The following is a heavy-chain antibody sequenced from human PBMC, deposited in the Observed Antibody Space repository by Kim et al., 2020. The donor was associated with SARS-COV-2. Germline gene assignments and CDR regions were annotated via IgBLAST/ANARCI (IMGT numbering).Heavy chain of an antibody. Sequence: GGSLRLSCAASGFTFNNYAMRWVRQAPGKGLEWVAVISYDESIKYYADSVKGRFSISRDNAKDTLYLQMNRLRSEDTAVYYCAKDGRYQLLSGDNWFDP. CDR1: GFTFNNYA. V-gene: IGHV3-30*18. J-gene: IGHJ5*02. D-gene: IGHD2-2*01. CDR2: ISYDESIK. CDR3: AKDGRYQLLSGDNWFDP.